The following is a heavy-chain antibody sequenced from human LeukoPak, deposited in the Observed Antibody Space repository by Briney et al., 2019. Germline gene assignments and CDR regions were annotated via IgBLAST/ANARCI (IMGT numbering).Heavy chain of an antibody. CDR3: ARDRIWGDYYYGMDV. CDR1: GFTFSSYS. Sequence: GGSLRLSCAASGFTFSSYSMNWVRQAPGKGLEWVSSISSSSSYIYYADSVKGRFTISRDNAKNSLYLQMNSLRAEDTAVYYCARDRIWGDYYYGMDVWGQGTTVTVSS. CDR2: ISSSSSYI. V-gene: IGHV3-21*01. D-gene: IGHD3-16*01. J-gene: IGHJ6*02.